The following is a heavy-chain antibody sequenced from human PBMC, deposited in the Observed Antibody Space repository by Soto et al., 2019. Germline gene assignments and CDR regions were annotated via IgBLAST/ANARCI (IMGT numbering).Heavy chain of an antibody. V-gene: IGHV4-59*08. CDR1: GGSISSYY. D-gene: IGHD3-16*02. CDR3: ARLFLDYYYNWGSYRRTSGAFDI. J-gene: IGHJ3*02. Sequence: SETLSLTCTVSGGSISSYYWSWIRQPPGKGLEWIGYIYYSGSTNYNPSLKSRVNISVDKSKNQFSLKLSSVTAADKAVYYCARLFLDYYYNWGSYRRTSGAFDIWGQGTMVTVSS. CDR2: IYYSGST.